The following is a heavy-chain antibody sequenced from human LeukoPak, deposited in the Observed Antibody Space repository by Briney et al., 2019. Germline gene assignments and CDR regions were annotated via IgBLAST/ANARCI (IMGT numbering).Heavy chain of an antibody. CDR2: ISGYNGNT. CDR1: GYTFTNYG. Sequence: ASVKVSCKASGYTFTNYGISWVRQAPGQGLEWMGRISGYNGNTNYAQKFQGRVTMTTDASTSTAYMELRSLRSDDTAVYYCARSTDSGYIVVVVGARYYYGMDVWGQGTTVTVSS. J-gene: IGHJ6*02. D-gene: IGHD2-15*01. V-gene: IGHV1-18*01. CDR3: ARSTDSGYIVVVVGARYYYGMDV.